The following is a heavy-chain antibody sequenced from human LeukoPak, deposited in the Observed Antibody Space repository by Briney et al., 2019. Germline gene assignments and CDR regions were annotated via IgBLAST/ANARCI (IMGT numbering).Heavy chain of an antibody. CDR3: AREGITMVRGVITRFFDY. CDR1: GFTFSSYV. Sequence: PGGSLRLSCAASGFTFSSYVMHWVRQAPGKGLEWVAIISYDGSNEYYADSVKGRFTISRDNSKNTLYLQMNSLRAEDTAVYYCAREGITMVRGVITRFFDYWGQGTLVTVSS. V-gene: IGHV3-30*14. CDR2: ISYDGSNE. D-gene: IGHD3-10*01. J-gene: IGHJ4*02.